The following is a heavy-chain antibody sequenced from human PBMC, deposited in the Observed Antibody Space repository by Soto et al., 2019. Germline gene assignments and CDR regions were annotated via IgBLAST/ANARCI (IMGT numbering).Heavy chain of an antibody. J-gene: IGHJ5*02. D-gene: IGHD3-10*01. CDR3: VKNSGWFNT. CDR2: IDGSGGIT. CDR1: GFTFGTTD. V-gene: IGHV3-23*01. Sequence: QLLQSGGGLVQPGGSLTLSCAASGFTFGTTDMSWVRQAPGEGLEWVSTIDGSGGITYSAESVKGRFTISRDNSRNTLYLQMNSLRGDDTALYYCVKNSGWFNTWGQGALVTVSS.